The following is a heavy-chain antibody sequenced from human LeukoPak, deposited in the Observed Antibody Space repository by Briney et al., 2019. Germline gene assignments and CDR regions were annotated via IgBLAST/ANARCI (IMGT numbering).Heavy chain of an antibody. V-gene: IGHV3-30*04. CDR3: AKTYDSSGNDAFDM. J-gene: IGHJ3*02. D-gene: IGHD3-22*01. CDR1: GFTFSSYA. CDR2: ISYDGSNK. Sequence: GGSLRLSCAASGFTFSSYAMHWVRQAPGKGLEWVAVISYDGSNKYYADSVKGRFTISRDNSKNTLYLQMNSLRAEDTAVYYCAKTYDSSGNDAFDMWGQGTMVTVSS.